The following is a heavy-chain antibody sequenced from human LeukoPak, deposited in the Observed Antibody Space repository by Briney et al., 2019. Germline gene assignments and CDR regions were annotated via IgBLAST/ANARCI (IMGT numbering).Heavy chain of an antibody. D-gene: IGHD3-10*01. Sequence: GGSLRLSCAASDFTFPSYGMNWVRQTPGKGLEWVSSISSSSTYIYYADSVKGRFTISRDNAKNSLYLQMNSLRAEDTAVYYCARDKVAWSHYYGSGSGLDYWGQGTLVTVSS. CDR2: ISSSSTYI. CDR3: ARDKVAWSHYYGSGSGLDY. J-gene: IGHJ4*02. CDR1: DFTFPSYG. V-gene: IGHV3-21*01.